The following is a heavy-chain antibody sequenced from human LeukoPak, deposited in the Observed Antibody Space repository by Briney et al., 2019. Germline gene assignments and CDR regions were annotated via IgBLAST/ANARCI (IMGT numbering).Heavy chain of an antibody. D-gene: IGHD1-26*01. Sequence: ASVKVSCKASGYTFTGYYMHWVRQAPGQGLEWMGWINPNSGGTNYAQKFQGRVTMTRDTSISTAYMELSRLRSDDTAVYYCARGAFHSRWELLRDDAFDIWGQGTMVTVSS. CDR1: GYTFTGYY. CDR2: INPNSGGT. V-gene: IGHV1-2*02. J-gene: IGHJ3*02. CDR3: ARGAFHSRWELLRDDAFDI.